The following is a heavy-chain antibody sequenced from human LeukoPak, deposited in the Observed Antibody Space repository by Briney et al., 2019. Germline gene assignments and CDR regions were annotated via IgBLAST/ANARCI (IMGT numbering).Heavy chain of an antibody. J-gene: IGHJ5*02. V-gene: IGHV4-4*07. Sequence: PSETLSLTCTVSGGSISSYYWSWIRQPAGKGLEWIGRIYTSGSTNYNPALKSRVTMSVDTSKNQSSLKLSSVTAADTAVYYCARGGRRDGDNLRFDPWGEGTLVTVS. CDR1: GGSISSYY. D-gene: IGHD5-24*01. CDR2: IYTSGST. CDR3: ARGGRRDGDNLRFDP.